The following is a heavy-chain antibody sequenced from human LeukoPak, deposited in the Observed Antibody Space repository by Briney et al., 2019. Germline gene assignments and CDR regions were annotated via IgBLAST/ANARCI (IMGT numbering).Heavy chain of an antibody. CDR1: GFTFSSYS. CDR3: AREGGDYAWFDP. V-gene: IGHV3-21*01. CDR2: ISSSSSYI. D-gene: IGHD4-17*01. J-gene: IGHJ5*02. Sequence: PGWSLRLSCAASGFTFSSYSMNWVRQAPGKGLEWVSSISSSSSYIYYADSVKGRFTISRDNAKNSLYLQMNSLRAEDTAVYYCAREGGDYAWFDPWGQGTLVTVSS.